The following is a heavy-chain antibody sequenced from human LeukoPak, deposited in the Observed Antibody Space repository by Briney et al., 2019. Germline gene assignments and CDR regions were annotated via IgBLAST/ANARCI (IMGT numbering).Heavy chain of an antibody. CDR1: GYSFTSYW. Sequence: GESLKISCKGSGYSFTSYWIGWVRLMPGKGLEWMGIFYPGDSDTRYSPSFQGQVTISADKSISTAYLQWSSLKASDTAMYYCARSSIGYYYYYYMDVWGKGTTVTVSS. CDR3: ARSSIGYYYYYYMDV. J-gene: IGHJ6*03. V-gene: IGHV5-51*01. CDR2: FYPGDSDT. D-gene: IGHD6-6*01.